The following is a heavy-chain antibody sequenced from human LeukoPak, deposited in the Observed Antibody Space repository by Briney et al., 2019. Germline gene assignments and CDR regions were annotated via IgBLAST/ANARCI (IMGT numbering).Heavy chain of an antibody. D-gene: IGHD6-25*01. CDR3: ARDLRQGFDY. V-gene: IGHV3-7*01. J-gene: IGHJ4*02. CDR1: GFAFSDFW. CDR2: VRHDGSAK. Sequence: GGSLRLSCAASGFAFSDFWMSWVRQAPGKGLEWVANVRHDGSAKYYVPSVRGRFTISRDNAKNSLYLQMNSLTVEDTAVYYCARDLRQGFDYRGQGTLDTVSS.